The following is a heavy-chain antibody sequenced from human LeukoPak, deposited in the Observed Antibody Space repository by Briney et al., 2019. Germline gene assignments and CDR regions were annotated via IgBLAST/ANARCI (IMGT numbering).Heavy chain of an antibody. J-gene: IGHJ4*02. CDR2: IWYGGSNK. CDR3: AKSMRQLVFGCDY. Sequence: PGGSLRLSCAASGFTFSSYGMHWVRQAPGKGLEWVAVIWYGGSNKYYADSVKGRFTISRDNSKNTLYLQMNSLRAEDTAVYYCAKSMRQLVFGCDYWGQGTLVTVSS. D-gene: IGHD6-13*01. V-gene: IGHV3-30*02. CDR1: GFTFSSYG.